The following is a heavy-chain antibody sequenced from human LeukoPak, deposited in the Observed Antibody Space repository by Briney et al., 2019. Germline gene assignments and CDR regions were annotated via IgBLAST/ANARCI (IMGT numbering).Heavy chain of an antibody. D-gene: IGHD3-9*01. CDR2: ISAYNGNT. V-gene: IGHV1-18*01. Sequence: GASVKVSCKASGYTFTSYGISWVRQAPGQGLEWMGWISAYNGNTNYAQKLQGRVTMTTDTSTSTAYMELRSRRSDDTAVYYCARDNYDTPLAYYYYYMDVWGKGTTVTVSS. CDR1: GYTFTSYG. CDR3: ARDNYDTPLAYYYYYMDV. J-gene: IGHJ6*03.